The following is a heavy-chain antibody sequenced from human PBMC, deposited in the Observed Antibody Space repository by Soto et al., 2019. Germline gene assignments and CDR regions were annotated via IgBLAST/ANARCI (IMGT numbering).Heavy chain of an antibody. Sequence: PSETLSLTCTVSGGSISNYYWSWIRQPPGKGPEWIGYIHYSGSTKYNPSLKSRVTISVDTSKNHLSLRLNSVTAADTAVYYCARECRGLLFGGLAPWGQGILVTVSS. V-gene: IGHV4-59*01. CDR1: GGSISNYY. CDR2: IHYSGST. D-gene: IGHD3-3*01. J-gene: IGHJ5*02. CDR3: ARECRGLLFGGLAP.